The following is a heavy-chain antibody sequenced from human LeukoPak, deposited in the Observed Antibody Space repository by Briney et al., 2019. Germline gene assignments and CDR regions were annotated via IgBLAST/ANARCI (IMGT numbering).Heavy chain of an antibody. D-gene: IGHD6-19*01. V-gene: IGHV3-30*18. CDR1: GFTFSSYG. CDR2: ISYDGSNK. Sequence: GRSLRLSCAASGFTFSSYGMHWVRQAPGKGLEWVAVISYDGSNKYYADSVKGRFTISRDNSKNTLYLQMNSLRAEDTAVYYCAKESSGWYGGYFDYGGQGTLVTVSS. CDR3: AKESSGWYGGYFDY. J-gene: IGHJ4*02.